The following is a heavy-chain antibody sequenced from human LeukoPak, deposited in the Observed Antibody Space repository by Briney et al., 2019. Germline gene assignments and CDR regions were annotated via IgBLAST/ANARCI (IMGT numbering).Heavy chain of an antibody. V-gene: IGHV5-51*01. D-gene: IGHD3-10*01. CDR2: IYPGDSDS. CDR3: ARPIDSGFNAFDI. CDR1: GYSFTSYW. J-gene: IGHJ3*02. Sequence: GESLKISCKGSGYSFTSYWIGWVRQMPGKGLEWMGIIYPGDSDSRYSSSLQGRVTMSVDESIRTAYLQWSGLRAPDTAMYYCARPIDSGFNAFDIWGQGTMVTVSS.